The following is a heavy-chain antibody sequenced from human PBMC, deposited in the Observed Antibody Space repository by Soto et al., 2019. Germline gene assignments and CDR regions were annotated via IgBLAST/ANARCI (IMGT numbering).Heavy chain of an antibody. J-gene: IGHJ6*02. CDR3: AKRRQLGDYYYYGMDV. D-gene: IGHD3-10*01. CDR1: GFTFSSYG. V-gene: IGHV3-30*18. Sequence: QVQLVESGGGVVQPGKSLRLSCAASGFTFSSYGMHWVRQAPGMRLEWVAIISYDGSNQYYADSMKGRFTISRYNSKNTLYLQMNSLRAEDTAVYYCAKRRQLGDYYYYGMDVWGQGTTVTVSS. CDR2: ISYDGSNQ.